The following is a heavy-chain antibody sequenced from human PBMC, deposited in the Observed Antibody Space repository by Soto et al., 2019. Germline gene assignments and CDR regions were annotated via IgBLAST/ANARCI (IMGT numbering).Heavy chain of an antibody. CDR2: INPNSGGT. D-gene: IGHD6-19*01. V-gene: IGHV1-2*02. CDR1: GYTFTGYY. J-gene: IGHJ6*02. CDR3: ARDLAVAVSIGDYYYGMDV. Sequence: ASVKVSCKASGYTFTGYYMHWVRQAPGQGLEWMGWINPNSGGTNYAQKFQGRVTMTRDTSISTAYMELSRLRSDDTAVYYCARDLAVAVSIGDYYYGMDVWGQGTTVTVYS.